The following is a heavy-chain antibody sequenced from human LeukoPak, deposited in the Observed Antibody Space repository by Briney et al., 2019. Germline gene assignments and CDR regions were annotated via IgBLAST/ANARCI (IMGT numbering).Heavy chain of an antibody. J-gene: IGHJ5*02. Sequence: GGSLRLSCAASGFTFSSYEMNWVRQAPGKGLEWVSYISSSGSTIYYADSVKGRFTISRDNAKNSLYLQMNSLRAEYTAVYYCASFPYYYDSSGYLRVGWFDPWGQGTLVTVSS. D-gene: IGHD3-22*01. CDR3: ASFPYYYDSSGYLRVGWFDP. V-gene: IGHV3-48*03. CDR1: GFTFSSYE. CDR2: ISSSGSTI.